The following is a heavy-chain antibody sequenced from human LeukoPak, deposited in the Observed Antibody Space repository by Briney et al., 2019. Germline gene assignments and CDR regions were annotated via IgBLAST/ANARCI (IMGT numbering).Heavy chain of an antibody. CDR1: GFTFSSYA. V-gene: IGHV3-23*01. D-gene: IGHD6-19*01. CDR2: ISGSGGSA. CDR3: AKSIYSSGWEDFDY. Sequence: GGSLRLSCAASGFTFSSYAMSWVRQAPGKGLEWVSAISGSGGSAYYADSVKGRFTISRDNSKNTLYLQMNSLRAEDTAVYYCAKSIYSSGWEDFDYWGQGTLVTVSS. J-gene: IGHJ4*02.